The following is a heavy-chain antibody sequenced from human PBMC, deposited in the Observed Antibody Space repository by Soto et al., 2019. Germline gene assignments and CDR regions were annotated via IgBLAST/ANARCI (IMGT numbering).Heavy chain of an antibody. J-gene: IGHJ4*02. CDR1: GVSISSGGYY. Sequence: QVHLQESGPGLVKPSQTLSLTCTVSGVSISSGGYYWSWIRQHPGKGLEWIGYIYYSGSTYYNPSLKSRVTISVDTSKNQCSLKLSAVTAADTAVYYWARCTVTNYFDYWGQGTLVTVSS. CDR2: IYYSGST. CDR3: ARCTVTNYFDY. D-gene: IGHD4-17*01. V-gene: IGHV4-31*03.